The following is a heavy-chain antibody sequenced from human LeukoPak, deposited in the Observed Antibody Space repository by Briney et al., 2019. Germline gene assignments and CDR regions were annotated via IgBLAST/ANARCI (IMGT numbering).Heavy chain of an antibody. V-gene: IGHV4-34*01. D-gene: IGHD6-19*01. Sequence: PSETLSLTCAVYGGSFSGYYWGWIRQPPGKGLEWIGEINHSGSTNYNPSLKSRDTISVDTSKNQFSLKLSSVTAADTAVYYCARGRQQWLVWGASPGTLFDPWGQGTLVTVSS. CDR2: INHSGST. CDR1: GGSFSGYY. J-gene: IGHJ5*02. CDR3: ARGRQQWLVWGASPGTLFDP.